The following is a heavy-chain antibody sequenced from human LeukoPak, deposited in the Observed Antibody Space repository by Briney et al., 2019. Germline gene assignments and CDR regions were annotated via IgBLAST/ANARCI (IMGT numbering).Heavy chain of an antibody. V-gene: IGHV3-20*04. D-gene: IGHD6-13*01. Sequence: GGSLRLSCAASGFTFDDYDLSWVRQAPGKGLEWVSGIKWNAVTTSYADSVKGRFTISRHNDKNSVYLQLNSLRVDDTAVYYCARRKQQPYYYYYYMDVWGKGTTVTVSS. CDR1: GFTFDDYD. CDR3: ARRKQQPYYYYYYMDV. CDR2: IKWNAVTT. J-gene: IGHJ6*03.